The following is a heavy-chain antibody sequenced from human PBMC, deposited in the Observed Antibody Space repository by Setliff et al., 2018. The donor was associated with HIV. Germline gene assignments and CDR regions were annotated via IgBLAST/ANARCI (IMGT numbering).Heavy chain of an antibody. D-gene: IGHD5-12*01. CDR2: IYYSGST. V-gene: IGHV4-38-2*01. CDR1: DYSITSGYY. J-gene: IGHJ4*02. Sequence: SETLSLTCGISDYSITSGYYWGWIRQPPGKGLEWIGSIYYSGSTYCTPSLKSRVTISVDTSKNQFSLKLSSVTAADTAVYYCARHFGWLPREIDYWGQGTLVTVSS. CDR3: ARHFGWLPREIDY.